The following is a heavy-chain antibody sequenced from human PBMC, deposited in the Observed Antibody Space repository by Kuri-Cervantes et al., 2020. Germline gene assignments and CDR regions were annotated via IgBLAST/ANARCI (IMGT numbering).Heavy chain of an antibody. Sequence: GGSLRLSCAASGFTFSSYGMHWVRQAPGKGLEWVAVISYDGSNKYYADSVKGRFTISRDNSKNTLYLQMNSLRAEDTAVYYCARIYCSGGSCYSSGMDVWGQGTTVTVSS. V-gene: IGHV3-30*03. J-gene: IGHJ6*02. CDR2: ISYDGSNK. CDR3: ARIYCSGGSCYSSGMDV. CDR1: GFTFSSYG. D-gene: IGHD2-15*01.